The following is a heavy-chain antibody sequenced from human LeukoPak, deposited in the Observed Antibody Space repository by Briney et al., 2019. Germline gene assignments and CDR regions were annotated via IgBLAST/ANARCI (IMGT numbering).Heavy chain of an antibody. J-gene: IGHJ3*02. V-gene: IGHV1-2*02. CDR1: GYTFTSYG. CDR3: AEGGDAFDI. CDR2: INPNSGGT. Sequence: GASVKVSCKSSGYTFTSYGISLVRQAPGQGREWMGWINPNSGGTNYAQKFQGRVTMTRDTSSSTAYMELSRLRSDDTAVYYCAEGGDAFDIWGQGTMVTVSS.